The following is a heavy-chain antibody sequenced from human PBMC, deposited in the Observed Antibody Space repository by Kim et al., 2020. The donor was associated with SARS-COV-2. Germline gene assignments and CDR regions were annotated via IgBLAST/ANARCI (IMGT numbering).Heavy chain of an antibody. D-gene: IGHD1-20*01. J-gene: IGHJ4*02. Sequence: GGSLRLSCAASGFTFSGSTMHWVRQVSGKGLEWVGRMKNKASSYATAYAASVDGRFTISRDDSKNTAYLQMNSLKAEDTAVYYCHIVGVGVITGKDYWGQGTLVTVSS. CDR2: MKNKASSYAT. V-gene: IGHV3-73*01. CDR3: HIVGVGVITGKDY. CDR1: GFTFSGST.